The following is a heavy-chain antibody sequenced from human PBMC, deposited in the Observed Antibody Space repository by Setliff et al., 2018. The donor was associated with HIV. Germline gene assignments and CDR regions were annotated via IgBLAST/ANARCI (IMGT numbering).Heavy chain of an antibody. V-gene: IGHV4-4*07. CDR1: GDSISGHY. D-gene: IGHD6-13*01. J-gene: IGHJ4*02. CDR2: IYPSGST. CDR3: ARDTRIAATGTYYFDY. Sequence: SETLSLTCTVSGDSISGHYWSWIRQPAVKGLEWIGRIYPSGSTNYNPSLKSRVTISEDTSKNQFALKLSSVTAADTAMYYCARDTRIAATGTYYFDYWGQGTLVTVSS.